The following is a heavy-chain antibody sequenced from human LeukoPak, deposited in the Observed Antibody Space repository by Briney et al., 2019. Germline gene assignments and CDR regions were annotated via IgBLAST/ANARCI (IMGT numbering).Heavy chain of an antibody. V-gene: IGHV3-23*01. CDR1: GFTFSSYA. Sequence: GGSLRLSCAASGFTFSSYAMSWARQAPGKGLEWVSGISASGDRAEYGDSVKGRFTISRDNSNDTLYLQMNSLRAVDTAVYFCAKDREYDLWSGSEFDYWGQGTRVTVSS. J-gene: IGHJ4*02. CDR3: AKDREYDLWSGSEFDY. CDR2: ISASGDRA. D-gene: IGHD3-3*01.